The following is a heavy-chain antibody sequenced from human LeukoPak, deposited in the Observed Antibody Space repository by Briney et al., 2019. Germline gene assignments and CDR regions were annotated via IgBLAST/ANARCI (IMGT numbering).Heavy chain of an antibody. V-gene: IGHV4-61*02. Sequence: SQTLSLTCTVSGGSISSGSYYWSWIRQPAGKGLEWIGRIYTSGSTNYNPSLKSRVTISVDTSKNQFSLKLSSVTAADTAVYYCARVRGQQYSNYYYYYMDVWGKGTTVTISS. D-gene: IGHD6-6*01. CDR3: ARVRGQQYSNYYYYYMDV. J-gene: IGHJ6*03. CDR1: GGSISSGSYY. CDR2: IYTSGST.